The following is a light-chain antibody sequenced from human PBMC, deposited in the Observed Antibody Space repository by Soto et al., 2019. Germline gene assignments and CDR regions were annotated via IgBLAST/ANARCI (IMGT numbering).Light chain of an antibody. V-gene: IGKV3-15*01. J-gene: IGKJ1*01. Sequence: IFMTQSPATLSVSPWEGATVSCRASQSVSSHLAWYQHKPGQAPRLLFYDASTRATGIPARFTGSGSGTDFTLTISRLEPEDVAVYYCQQYEAVVTFGQGTKVDIK. CDR2: DAS. CDR3: QQYEAVVT. CDR1: QSVSSH.